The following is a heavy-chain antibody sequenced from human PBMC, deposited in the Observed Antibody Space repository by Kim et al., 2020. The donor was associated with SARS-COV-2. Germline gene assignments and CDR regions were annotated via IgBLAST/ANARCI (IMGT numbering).Heavy chain of an antibody. CDR2: GST. V-gene: IGHV4-34*01. D-gene: IGHD5-18*01. Sequence: GSTTYNPSLKSRVTISVDTSKNQFSLKLSSVTAADTAVYYCARGAGYSRYWGQGTLVTVSS. J-gene: IGHJ4*02. CDR3: ARGAGYSRY.